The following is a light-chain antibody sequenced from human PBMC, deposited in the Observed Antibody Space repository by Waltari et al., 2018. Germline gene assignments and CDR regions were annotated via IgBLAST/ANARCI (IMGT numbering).Light chain of an antibody. CDR1: KSDIGGYNY. J-gene: IGLJ3*02. V-gene: IGLV2-14*03. CDR3: SSFTSSATWV. CDR2: GVS. Sequence: QSALTQPASLSGSPRQSITLSCTGTKSDIGGYNYVSWYQHHSGKAPKLMIFGVSDRPSGVSNRFSGSKSGNTASLTISELQADDEADYYCSSFTSSATWVFGGGTKLTVL.